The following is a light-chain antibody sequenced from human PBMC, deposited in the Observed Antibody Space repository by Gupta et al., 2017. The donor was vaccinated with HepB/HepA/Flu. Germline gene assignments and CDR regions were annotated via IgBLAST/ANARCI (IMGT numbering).Light chain of an antibody. CDR1: SSNVGNNV. Sequence: HSVLTQPPSVSGTPGQKVAISCSGSSSNVGNNVVNWYQQVPGTSPKLLIYSDDQRPSGVPGRFSGSKSGNAASLAISGVESGDEAVYYCDIWDFTIGGAVIGGGTRLTVL. V-gene: IGLV1-44*01. CDR2: SDD. J-gene: IGLJ2*01. CDR3: DIWDFTIGGAV.